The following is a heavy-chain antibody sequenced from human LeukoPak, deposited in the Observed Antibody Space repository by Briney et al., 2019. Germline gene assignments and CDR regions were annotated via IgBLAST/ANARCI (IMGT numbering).Heavy chain of an antibody. CDR3: ARQRQLLWFGELFVFDY. J-gene: IGHJ4*02. CDR1: GGSISSSSYY. CDR2: IYYSGNT. Sequence: SETLSLTCSVSGGSISSSSYYWGWIRQPPGKGLAWIGTIYYSGNTYYNPSLKSRVTISVDTSKNQFSLKLSSVTAADTAVYYCARQRQLLWFGELFVFDYWGQGTLVTVSS. V-gene: IGHV4-39*01. D-gene: IGHD3-10*01.